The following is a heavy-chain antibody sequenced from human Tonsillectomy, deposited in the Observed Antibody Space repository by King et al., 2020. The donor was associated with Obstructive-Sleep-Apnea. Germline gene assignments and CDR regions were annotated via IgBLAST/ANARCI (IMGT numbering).Heavy chain of an antibody. Sequence: VQLVESGGGLVQPGRSLRLSCIGSGFTFGDYAMSWFRQAPGKGLEWVGFVRSKPYGGTTDYAASVKGRFAISRDDSKSIAYLQMDSLKTEDTALYYCSRDGSHGSGSLTNWFDPWGQGTLVTVS. CDR1: GFTFGDYA. V-gene: IGHV3-49*03. J-gene: IGHJ5*02. D-gene: IGHD3-10*01. CDR2: VRSKPYGGTT. CDR3: SRDGSHGSGSLTNWFDP.